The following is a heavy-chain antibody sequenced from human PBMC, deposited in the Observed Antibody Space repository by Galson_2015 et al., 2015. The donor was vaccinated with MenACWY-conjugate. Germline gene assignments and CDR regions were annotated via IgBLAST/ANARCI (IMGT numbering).Heavy chain of an antibody. D-gene: IGHD3-22*01. CDR2: ISGSGGST. V-gene: IGHV3-23*01. J-gene: IGHJ5*02. Sequence: SLRLSCAASGFTFSSYAMSWVRQAPGKGLEWVSAISGSGGSTYYADSVKGRFTISKDNSKKTLYLQMNSLRAEDTAVYYCARLPRGINLILEGSWGQGILVTVSS. CDR3: ARLPRGINLILEGS. CDR1: GFTFSSYA.